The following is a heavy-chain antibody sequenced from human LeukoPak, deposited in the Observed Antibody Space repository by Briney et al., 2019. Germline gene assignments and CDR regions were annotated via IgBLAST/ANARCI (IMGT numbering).Heavy chain of an antibody. CDR2: IYYSGST. Sequence: TASETLSLTCTVSGGSISSSSYYWGWIRQPPGKGLEWIGSIYYSGSTYYNPSLKSRVTISVDTSKNQFSLKLSSVTAADTAVYYCARTLVVPAAIPYYYYYMDVWGKGTTVTVSS. CDR3: ARTLVVPAAIPYYYYYMDV. J-gene: IGHJ6*03. CDR1: GGSISSSSYY. V-gene: IGHV4-39*01. D-gene: IGHD2-2*01.